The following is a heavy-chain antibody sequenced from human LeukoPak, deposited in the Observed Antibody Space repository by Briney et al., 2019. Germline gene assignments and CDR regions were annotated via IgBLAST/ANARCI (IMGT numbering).Heavy chain of an antibody. Sequence: GGSLGLSCAASGFTFSSYAMSWVRQAPGKGLEWVSAISGSGGSTYYADSVKGRFTISRDNSKNTLYLQMNSLRAEDTAVYYCAKGTTMIVVVITSYYYYGMDVWGQGTTVTVSS. CDR1: GFTFSSYA. V-gene: IGHV3-23*01. CDR3: AKGTTMIVVVITSYYYYGMDV. D-gene: IGHD3-22*01. J-gene: IGHJ6*02. CDR2: ISGSGGST.